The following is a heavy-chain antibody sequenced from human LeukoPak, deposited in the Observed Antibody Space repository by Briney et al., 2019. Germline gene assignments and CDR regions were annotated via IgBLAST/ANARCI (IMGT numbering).Heavy chain of an antibody. CDR1: GFTFSSYA. D-gene: IGHD2-2*01. CDR3: AREGGGYCSSTSCPFDY. V-gene: IGHV3-30*01. J-gene: IGHJ4*02. Sequence: GGSLRLSCAASGFTFSSYAMHWVRQAPGKGLEWVAVISYDGSNKYYADSVKGRFTISRDNSKNTLYLQMNGLRAEDTAVYYCAREGGGYCSSTSCPFDYWGQGTLVTVSS. CDR2: ISYDGSNK.